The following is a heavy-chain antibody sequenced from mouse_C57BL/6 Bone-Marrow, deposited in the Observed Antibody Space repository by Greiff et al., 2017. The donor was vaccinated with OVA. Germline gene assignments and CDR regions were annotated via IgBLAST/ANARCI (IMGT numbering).Heavy chain of an antibody. CDR2: INPYNGDT. D-gene: IGHD1-1*01. V-gene: IGHV1-20*01. J-gene: IGHJ4*01. CDR1: GYSFTGYF. Sequence: VQLQQSGPELVKPGDSVKISCKASGYSFTGYFMTWVMQSHGKSLEWIGRINPYNGDTFYNQKFKGKATLTVDKSSSTAHMELRSLTSEDSAVYYCALFITTVVATDFDAMDYWGQGTSVTVSS. CDR3: ALFITTVVATDFDAMDY.